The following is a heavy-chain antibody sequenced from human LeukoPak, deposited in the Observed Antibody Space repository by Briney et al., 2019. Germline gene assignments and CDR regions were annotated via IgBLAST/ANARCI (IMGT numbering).Heavy chain of an antibody. CDR1: GYTFSDYG. J-gene: IGHJ4*02. D-gene: IGHD3-10*01. CDR3: ARVRSSGSPLDY. Sequence: GGSLRLSCTASGYTFSDYGMHWVRQAPGKGLEWLSVISYSGVVKFYADSVKGRFTISRDNSKNTLYLQMNNLADEDTAVYYCARVRSSGSPLDYWGQGTLVTVSS. V-gene: IGHV3-30*03. CDR2: ISYSGVVK.